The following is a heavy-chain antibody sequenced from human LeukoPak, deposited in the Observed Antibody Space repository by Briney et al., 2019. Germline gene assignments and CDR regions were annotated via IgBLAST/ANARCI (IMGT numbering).Heavy chain of an antibody. CDR2: IYYSGST. D-gene: IGHD5-12*01. CDR1: GGSISSYY. CDR3: ARRDMDIVATIFSSYDYYYGMDV. J-gene: IGHJ6*02. V-gene: IGHV4-39*01. Sequence: ASETLSLTCTVSGGSISSYYWGWIRQPPGKGLEWIGSIYYSGSTYYNPSLKSRVTISVDTSKNQFSLKLSSVTAADTAVYYCARRDMDIVATIFSSYDYYYGMDVWGQGTTVTVSS.